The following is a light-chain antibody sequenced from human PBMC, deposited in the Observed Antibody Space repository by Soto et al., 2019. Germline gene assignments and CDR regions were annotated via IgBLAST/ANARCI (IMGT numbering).Light chain of an antibody. CDR3: GTWDSSLSVV. Sequence: QSVLTQPPSVSAAPGQKVTISCSGSSSNIGNNYVSWYQQLPGTAPKLLIYENNKRPSGIPDRFSGSKSGTSATLGITGLQTGDEADYYCGTWDSSLSVVFGGGTPLTVL. CDR2: ENN. V-gene: IGLV1-51*02. CDR1: SSNIGNNY. J-gene: IGLJ2*01.